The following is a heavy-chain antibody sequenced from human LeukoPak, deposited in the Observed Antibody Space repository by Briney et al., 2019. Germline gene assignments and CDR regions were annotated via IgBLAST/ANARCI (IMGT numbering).Heavy chain of an antibody. J-gene: IGHJ4*02. Sequence: PGRSLRLSCAASGFTFSSYGMQWFRQAPDKGLEWVAAISNDGSNKYYADSVKGRFTISRDNSKNTLYLQMNSLRAEDTAVYYCAKVDNVGTNGRGRLVDYWGQGTLVTVSS. V-gene: IGHV3-30*18. D-gene: IGHD1-1*01. CDR2: ISNDGSNK. CDR3: AKVDNVGTNGRGRLVDY. CDR1: GFTFSSYG.